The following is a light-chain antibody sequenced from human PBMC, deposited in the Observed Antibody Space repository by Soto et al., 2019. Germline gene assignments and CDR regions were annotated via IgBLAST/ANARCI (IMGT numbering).Light chain of an antibody. CDR2: EVS. Sequence: QSVLTQPASGSGSPGQSITISCTGTSSDVGSYNLVSWYQQHPGKAPKLMIYEVSKRPSGVSNRFSGSKSGNTASLTISGLQAEDEADYYCCSYAGSSNVVFGGGTKLTAL. CDR1: SSDVGSYNL. J-gene: IGLJ2*01. CDR3: CSYAGSSNVV. V-gene: IGLV2-23*02.